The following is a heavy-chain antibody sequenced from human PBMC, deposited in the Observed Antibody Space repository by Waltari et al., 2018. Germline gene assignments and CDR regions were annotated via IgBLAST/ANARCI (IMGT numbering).Heavy chain of an antibody. CDR3: ASAVSLRTFDY. V-gene: IGHV4-59*01. CDR1: GGSINRYY. CDR2: IYYTGST. D-gene: IGHD4-17*01. Sequence: QVQLQESGPGLVKPSETLSLTCSVSGGSINRYYWSWIRQPPGKGLEWIGFIYYTGSTNSNPSLKSRVTISVDTSKKQFSLNLRSVTAADTAVYYSASAVSLRTFDYWGQGTLVTVSS. J-gene: IGHJ4*02.